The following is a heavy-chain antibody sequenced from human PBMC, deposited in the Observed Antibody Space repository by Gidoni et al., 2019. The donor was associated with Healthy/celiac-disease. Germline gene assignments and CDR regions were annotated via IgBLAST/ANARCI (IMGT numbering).Heavy chain of an antibody. CDR1: GLTVSSNY. V-gene: IGHV3-53*01. D-gene: IGHD6-13*01. J-gene: IGHJ6*02. Sequence: EVQLVESGGGLIQPGGSLRLSCAASGLTVSSNYMSWVRQAPGKGLEWVSVIYIGGSTYYADSVKGRFTISRDNSKNTLYLQMNSLRAEDTAVYYCARTAAGDTYFYYYYYGMDVWGQGTTVTVSS. CDR2: IYIGGST. CDR3: ARTAAGDTYFYYYYYGMDV.